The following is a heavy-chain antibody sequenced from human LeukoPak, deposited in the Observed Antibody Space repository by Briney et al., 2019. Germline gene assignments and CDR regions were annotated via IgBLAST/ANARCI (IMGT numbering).Heavy chain of an antibody. Sequence: SQTLSLTCTVSGGSISSGGYYWSWIRQHPGKGLEWIGYIYYSGSTYYNPSLKSRVTISVDTSKNQFSLKLSSVTAADTAVYYCASGAHYDFWSGYYQYYFDYWGQGTLVTVSS. V-gene: IGHV4-31*03. CDR1: GGSISSGGYY. D-gene: IGHD3-3*01. J-gene: IGHJ4*02. CDR3: ASGAHYDFWSGYYQYYFDY. CDR2: IYYSGST.